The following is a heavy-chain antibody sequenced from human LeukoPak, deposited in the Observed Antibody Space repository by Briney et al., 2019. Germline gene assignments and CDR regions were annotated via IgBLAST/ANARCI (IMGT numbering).Heavy chain of an antibody. D-gene: IGHD6-19*01. V-gene: IGHV3-30*18. CDR1: GFTFSSYG. CDR2: ISSDGRTT. J-gene: IGHJ4*02. Sequence: PGRSLRLSCAVSGFTFSSYGIHWVRQAPGKGLEWVVVISSDGRTTYYADSVKGRFTISRDNSKNTLYVQMNSLRAEDTAVYYCAKEGAVTGSMWSDHWGQGTLVTVSS. CDR3: AKEGAVTGSMWSDH.